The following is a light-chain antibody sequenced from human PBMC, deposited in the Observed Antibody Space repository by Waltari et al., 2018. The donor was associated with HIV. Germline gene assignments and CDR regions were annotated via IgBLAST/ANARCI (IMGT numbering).Light chain of an antibody. V-gene: IGLV2-23*02. CDR1: SSDVGRYTL. J-gene: IGLJ3*02. Sequence: QSALTQPASVSGSPGQSITISCTGTSSDVGRYTLVSWYQQHPGNVPKLMIYEVSKRPSGVSNRFSGSKSGNTASLTISGLQAEDEADYYCCSYAGSSTLWVFGGGTKLTVL. CDR3: CSYAGSSTLWV. CDR2: EVS.